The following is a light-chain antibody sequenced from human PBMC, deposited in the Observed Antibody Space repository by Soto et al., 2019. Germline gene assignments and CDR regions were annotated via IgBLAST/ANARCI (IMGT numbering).Light chain of an antibody. CDR3: QQYGNPPPNA. V-gene: IGKV3-20*01. CDR1: QSISSSY. Sequence: EIVLTQSPGTLSLSPGERATLSCRASQSISSSYLAWYQQKPGQAPRVLIYGASSRATGIPDRFSGSGSGTDFTLTISRREPEDFAVDFCQQYGNPPPNAFGQGTKVEIK. CDR2: GAS. J-gene: IGKJ2*01.